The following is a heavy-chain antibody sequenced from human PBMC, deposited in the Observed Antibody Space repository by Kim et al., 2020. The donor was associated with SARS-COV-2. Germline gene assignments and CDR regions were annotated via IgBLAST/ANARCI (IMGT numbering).Heavy chain of an antibody. CDR2: A. V-gene: IGHV1-69*04. D-gene: IGHD3-16*02. CDR3: AREGQPRSFDI. Sequence: ANNAQKFQGRVTITADKSTSTAYMELSSLRSEDTAVYYCAREGQPRSFDIWGQGTMVTVSS. J-gene: IGHJ3*02.